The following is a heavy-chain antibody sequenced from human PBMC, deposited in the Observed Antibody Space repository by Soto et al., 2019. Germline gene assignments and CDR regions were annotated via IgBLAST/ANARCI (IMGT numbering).Heavy chain of an antibody. Sequence: GESLKISCKGSGYSFSNYWIGWVRQLPGKGLEWMGTVYPGDSDTKYSPSFQGRVIISVDKSIKTAYLQWSSLKASDTAMYYCATKGYSSSGYFDNWGQGTLVTVYS. CDR3: ATKGYSSSGYFDN. CDR2: VYPGDSDT. D-gene: IGHD2-15*01. J-gene: IGHJ4*02. V-gene: IGHV5-51*01. CDR1: GYSFSNYW.